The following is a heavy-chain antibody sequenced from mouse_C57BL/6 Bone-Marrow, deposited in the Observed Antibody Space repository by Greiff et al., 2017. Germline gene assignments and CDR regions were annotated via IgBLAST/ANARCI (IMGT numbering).Heavy chain of an antibody. J-gene: IGHJ3*01. CDR2: IWGVGST. V-gene: IGHV2-6*01. D-gene: IGHD1-1*01. Sequence: VHLVESGPGLVAPSQSLSITCTVSGFSLTSYGVDWVRQSPGKGLEWLGVIWGVGSTNYNSALKSRLSISKDNSKSQVFLKMNSLQTDDTAMYYCASRGYGRAWFAYWGQGTLVTVSA. CDR3: ASRGYGRAWFAY. CDR1: GFSLTSYG.